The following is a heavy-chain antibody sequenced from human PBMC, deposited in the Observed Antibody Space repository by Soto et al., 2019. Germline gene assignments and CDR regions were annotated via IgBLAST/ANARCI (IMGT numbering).Heavy chain of an antibody. J-gene: IGHJ4*02. V-gene: IGHV1-2*02. CDR2: ISPNSGDI. Sequence: ASVKVSCKASGYTFTDYYIHWVRQAPGQGLEWMGWISPNSGDINYAQKFQDRVTMTRDSSINSAYMDLSSLRSDDTAVYYCARPRGGATRDFDYWGQGTLVTVSS. CDR1: GYTFTDYY. CDR3: ARPRGGATRDFDY. D-gene: IGHD3-10*01.